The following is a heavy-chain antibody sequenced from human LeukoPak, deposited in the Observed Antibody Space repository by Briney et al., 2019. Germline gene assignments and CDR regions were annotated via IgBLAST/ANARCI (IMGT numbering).Heavy chain of an antibody. J-gene: IGHJ3*02. D-gene: IGHD3-22*01. CDR3: ARGGGIYDSSGNYRGYAFDI. V-gene: IGHV1-46*01. CDR1: GYTFTSYY. CDR2: IKPSGGST. Sequence: PGASVKVSCKASGYTFTSYYMHWVRQAPGQGLEWMGIIKPSGGSTRYAQKLQGRVTMTRDTSTSTVNMELSSLRSEDTAVYYCARGGGIYDSSGNYRGYAFDIWGQGTMVTVSS.